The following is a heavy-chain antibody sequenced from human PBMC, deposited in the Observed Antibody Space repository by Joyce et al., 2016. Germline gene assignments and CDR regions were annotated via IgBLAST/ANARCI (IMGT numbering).Heavy chain of an antibody. J-gene: IGHJ6*02. D-gene: IGHD1-26*01. CDR1: GFTFSNYW. CDR2: IDQDGRK. V-gene: IGHV3-7*03. Sequence: EVQLVESGGGLVQPGGSLRLSCAASGFTFSNYWMNWVRQATGKGLEGVANIDQDGRKYYVDSVKGRFTNSRDNAKNALSLQMNSLRVEDTAVYYCARDRWELLRGGYYSYYGLDVWGQGTTVTV. CDR3: ARDRWELLRGGYYSYYGLDV.